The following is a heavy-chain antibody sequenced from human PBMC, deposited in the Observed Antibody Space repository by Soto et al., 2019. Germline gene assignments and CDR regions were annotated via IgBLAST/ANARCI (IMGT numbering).Heavy chain of an antibody. Sequence: PSGTLSRTCAVYGGSFSGYYWSWIRQPPGKGLEWIGEINHSGSTNYNPSLKSRVTISVDTSKNQFSLKLSSVTAADTAVYYCAREAIHYYDSSGQIDYWGQGTLVTVSS. V-gene: IGHV4-34*01. CDR1: GGSFSGYY. J-gene: IGHJ4*02. CDR3: AREAIHYYDSSGQIDY. CDR2: INHSGST. D-gene: IGHD3-22*01.